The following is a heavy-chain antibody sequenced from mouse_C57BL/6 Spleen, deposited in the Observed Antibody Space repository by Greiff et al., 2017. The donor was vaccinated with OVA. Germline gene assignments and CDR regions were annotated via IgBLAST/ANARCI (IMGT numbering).Heavy chain of an antibody. V-gene: IGHV1-54*01. J-gene: IGHJ2*01. CDR1: GYAFTNYL. D-gene: IGHD2-3*01. CDR2: INPGSGGT. CDR3: ARYDGYYGDY. Sequence: QVQLQQSGAELVRPGTSVKLSCKASGYAFTNYLIEWVKQRPGQGLEWIGVINPGSGGTNYNEKFKGKATLTADKSSRAAYMQLSSLTSEDSAVYFCARYDGYYGDYWGQGTTLTVSS.